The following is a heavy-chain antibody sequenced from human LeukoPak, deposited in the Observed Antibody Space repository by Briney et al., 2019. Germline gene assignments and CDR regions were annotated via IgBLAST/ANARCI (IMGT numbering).Heavy chain of an antibody. D-gene: IGHD4-23*01. CDR3: AKRGGNLGNVDNWFDP. CDR2: ISGSGGST. Sequence: PGGSLRLSCAASGFTFSSYGMSWVRQAPGKGLEWVSAISGSGGSTYYADSVKGRFTISRDNSKNTLYLQMNSLRAEDTAVYYCAKRGGNLGNVDNWFDPWGQGTLVTVSS. CDR1: GFTFSSYG. J-gene: IGHJ5*02. V-gene: IGHV3-23*01.